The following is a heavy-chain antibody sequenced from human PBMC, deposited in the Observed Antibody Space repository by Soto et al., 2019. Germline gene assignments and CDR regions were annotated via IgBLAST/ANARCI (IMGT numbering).Heavy chain of an antibody. CDR3: ARESPPAYCSSTSCHTPIYYYYGMDV. CDR2: ISYDGSNK. Sequence: GGSLRLSCAASGFTFSSYAMHWVRQAPGKGLEWVAVISYDGSNKYYADSVKGRFTISRDNSKNTLYLQMNSLRAEDTAVYYCARESPPAYCSSTSCHTPIYYYYGMDVWGQGTTVTVS. V-gene: IGHV3-30-3*01. CDR1: GFTFSSYA. D-gene: IGHD2-2*02. J-gene: IGHJ6*02.